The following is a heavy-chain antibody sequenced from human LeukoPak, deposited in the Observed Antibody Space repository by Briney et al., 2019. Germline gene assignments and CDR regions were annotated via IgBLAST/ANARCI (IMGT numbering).Heavy chain of an antibody. D-gene: IGHD6-13*01. CDR1: GFTVSSNY. V-gene: IGHV3-53*04. Sequence: GGSLRLSCAASGFTVSSNYMSWVRQAPGKGLVWVSVIYSGGSTYYADSVKGRFTISRHNSKNTLYLQMNSLRAEDTAVYYCARDIRVAAAGTDWFDPWGQGTLVTVSS. J-gene: IGHJ5*02. CDR3: ARDIRVAAAGTDWFDP. CDR2: IYSGGST.